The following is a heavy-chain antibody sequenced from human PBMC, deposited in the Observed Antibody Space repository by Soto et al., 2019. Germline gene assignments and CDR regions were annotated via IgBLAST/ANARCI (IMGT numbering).Heavy chain of an antibody. CDR1: GYTFTSYG. CDR3: ARAPLYSTSPMYAFDI. J-gene: IGHJ3*02. Sequence: QVQLVQSGPEVKKPGASVKVSCKASGYTFTSYGISWVRQAPGQGLEWMGWISTYNGNPNYAQKLQGRVTMTTDTSTCTAYMELRSLRSDDTAVFSCARAPLYSTSPMYAFDIWGQGTVVTVSS. V-gene: IGHV1-18*01. CDR2: ISTYNGNP. D-gene: IGHD6-6*01.